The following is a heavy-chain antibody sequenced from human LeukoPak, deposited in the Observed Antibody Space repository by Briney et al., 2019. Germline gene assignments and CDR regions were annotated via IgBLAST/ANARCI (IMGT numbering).Heavy chain of an antibody. J-gene: IGHJ4*02. Sequence: SETLSLTCTVSGGSISSYYWSWIRQPAGKGLEWIGRIYTSGSTNYNPSLKSRVTMSVGTSKNQFSLKLSSVTAADTAVYYCASTGYSSSWYYFDYWGQGTLVTVSS. D-gene: IGHD6-13*01. CDR3: ASTGYSSSWYYFDY. V-gene: IGHV4-4*07. CDR2: IYTSGST. CDR1: GGSISSYY.